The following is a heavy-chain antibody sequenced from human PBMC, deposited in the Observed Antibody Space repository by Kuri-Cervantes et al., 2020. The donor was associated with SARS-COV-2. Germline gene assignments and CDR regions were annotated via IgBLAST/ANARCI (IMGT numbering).Heavy chain of an antibody. Sequence: ASVKDSCKASGYTFTGYYMHWVRQAPGQGLEWMGWINPNSGGTNYAQKFQGWVTMTRDTSISTVYMELSRLRSDDTAVYYFARSTPFRLLVVISQGGAFEIWGQGTMVTVSS. CDR2: INPNSGGT. CDR1: GYTFTGYY. CDR3: ARSTPFRLLVVISQGGAFEI. J-gene: IGHJ3*02. D-gene: IGHD3-22*01. V-gene: IGHV1-2*04.